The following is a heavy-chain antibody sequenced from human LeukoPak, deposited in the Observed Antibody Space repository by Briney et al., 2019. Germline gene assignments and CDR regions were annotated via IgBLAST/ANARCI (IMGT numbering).Heavy chain of an antibody. J-gene: IGHJ6*03. CDR1: GLTFSSFA. D-gene: IGHD6-13*01. CDR2: ISARGDNS. CDR3: AKGHYSRLFYYMDA. Sequence: GGSLRLSCAASGLTFSSFAMSWVRQAPGKGLEWVSAISARGDNSSYADSVKGRFTISRDNSKNTVYLKTNSLRAEDTAVHYCAKGHYSRLFYYMDAWGKGTTVTVSS. V-gene: IGHV3-23*01.